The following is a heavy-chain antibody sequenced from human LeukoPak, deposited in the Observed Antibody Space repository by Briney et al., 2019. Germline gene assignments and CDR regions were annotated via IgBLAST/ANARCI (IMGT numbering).Heavy chain of an antibody. Sequence: WASVKVSCKASGYTFTSYDINWVRQATGQGLEWMGWMNPNSGNTGYAQKFQGRVTMTRNTSISTACMELSSLRSEDTAVYYCARGLHYYGSGEDYWGQGTLVTVSS. CDR3: ARGLHYYGSGEDY. CDR1: GYTFTSYD. D-gene: IGHD3-10*01. J-gene: IGHJ4*02. V-gene: IGHV1-8*01. CDR2: MNPNSGNT.